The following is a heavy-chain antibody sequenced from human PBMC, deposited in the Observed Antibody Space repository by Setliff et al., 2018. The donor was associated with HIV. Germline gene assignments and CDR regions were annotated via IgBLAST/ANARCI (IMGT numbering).Heavy chain of an antibody. J-gene: IGHJ3*02. Sequence: GASVKVSCKGFGGTFSTYSLSWVRQAPGQGLEWMGGIIPIFGKTNYAQKFQGRVTITADKSTTTAFMDLSGLRSEDTAVYYCAENRSPSIFSAPTSAFDIWGQGTMVTVSS. CDR1: GGTFSTYS. V-gene: IGHV1-69*06. CDR2: IIPIFGKT. CDR3: AENRSPSIFSAPTSAFDI. D-gene: IGHD3-9*01.